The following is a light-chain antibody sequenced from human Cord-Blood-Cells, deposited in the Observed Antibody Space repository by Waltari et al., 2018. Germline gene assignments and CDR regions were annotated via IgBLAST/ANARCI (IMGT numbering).Light chain of an antibody. CDR3: CSYAGSYTYV. Sequence: QSALTQPRPVSGSPGQSVTISCTGPSSDVGGYNYVPWYQQHPGKAPKLMIYDVSKRPSGVPDGFSGSKSGNTASLTISGLQAEDEADYYCCSYAGSYTYVFGTGTKVTVL. J-gene: IGLJ1*01. CDR2: DVS. V-gene: IGLV2-11*01. CDR1: SSDVGGYNY.